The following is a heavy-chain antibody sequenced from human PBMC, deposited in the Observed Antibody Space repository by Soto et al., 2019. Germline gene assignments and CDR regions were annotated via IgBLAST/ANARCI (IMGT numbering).Heavy chain of an antibody. CDR3: AVVLRFLEWLPNFDY. V-gene: IGHV3-66*01. CDR1: GFTVSSSY. Sequence: GESLKISCAASGFTVSSSYMSWVRQAPGKGLEWVSVIYSGGSIYYADSVKGRFIISRDNSKNTLYLQMNSLRAEDTAVYYCAVVLRFLEWLPNFDYWGQGTLVTVSS. J-gene: IGHJ4*02. CDR2: IYSGGSI. D-gene: IGHD3-3*01.